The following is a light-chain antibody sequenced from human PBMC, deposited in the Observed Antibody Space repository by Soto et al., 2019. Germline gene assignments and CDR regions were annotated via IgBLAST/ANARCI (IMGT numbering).Light chain of an antibody. CDR2: AAS. CDR3: VQGTKWPFT. J-gene: IGKJ2*01. CDR1: RDISDY. V-gene: IGKV1-6*01. Sequence: QMTQSPASLSASVGDRVTITCRASRDISDYLNWFQHKPGRAPKLLIYAASVLHSGVPDRFSGSGSGTDFTLKISRVEAEDVGVYYCVQGTKWPFTFGQGTKLEIK.